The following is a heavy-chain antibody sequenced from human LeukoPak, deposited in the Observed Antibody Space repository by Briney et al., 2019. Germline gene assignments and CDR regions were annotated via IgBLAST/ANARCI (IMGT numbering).Heavy chain of an antibody. CDR3: ARGEASFTIVDYFDY. Sequence: SVKVSCKASGGTFSSYAISWVRQAPGQGLEWMGGIIPIFGTANYAQKFQGRVTITADESTSTAYMELSSLRSEDAAVYYCARGEASFTIVDYFDYWGQGTLVTVSS. V-gene: IGHV1-69*13. J-gene: IGHJ4*02. CDR1: GGTFSSYA. CDR2: IIPIFGTA. D-gene: IGHD2-2*01.